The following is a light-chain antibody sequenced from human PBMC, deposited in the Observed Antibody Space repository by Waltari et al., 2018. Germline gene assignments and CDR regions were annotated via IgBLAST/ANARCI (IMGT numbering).Light chain of an antibody. Sequence: IVLTQSPATLSLSPGERAPLSCSASQSVSSYLAWYQQKPGQAPRLLIYDASNRATGIPTRFSGSGSGTDFTLTISSLEPEDFAVYYCQQRSNWPPYTFGQGTKLEIK. CDR2: DAS. CDR1: QSVSSY. V-gene: IGKV3-11*01. CDR3: QQRSNWPPYT. J-gene: IGKJ2*01.